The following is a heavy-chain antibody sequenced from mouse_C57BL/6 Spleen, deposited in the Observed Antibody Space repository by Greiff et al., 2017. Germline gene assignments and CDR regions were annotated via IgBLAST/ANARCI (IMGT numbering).Heavy chain of an antibody. J-gene: IGHJ4*01. CDR2: INPGSGGT. Sequence: VQRVESGAELVRPGTSVKVSCKASGYAFTNYLIEWVKQRPGQGLEWIGVINPGSGGTNYNEKFKGKATLTADKSSSTAYMQLSSLTSEDSAVYFCARNWDGAMDYWGQGTSVTVSS. D-gene: IGHD4-1*01. CDR3: ARNWDGAMDY. CDR1: GYAFTNYL. V-gene: IGHV1-54*01.